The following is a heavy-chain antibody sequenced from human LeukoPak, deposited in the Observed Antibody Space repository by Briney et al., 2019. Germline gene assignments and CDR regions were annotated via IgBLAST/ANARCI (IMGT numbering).Heavy chain of an antibody. Sequence: SETLSLTCIVSGGSISSYFWSWIRQPPGKGLEWIGYISNSGSTNYNPSLKSRVTISADTSKNQFSLKLSSVTAADTAVYYCARNLGGSSWVFDYWGQGTLVTVSS. J-gene: IGHJ4*02. CDR3: ARNLGGSSWVFDY. V-gene: IGHV4-59*01. D-gene: IGHD6-13*01. CDR2: ISNSGST. CDR1: GGSISSYF.